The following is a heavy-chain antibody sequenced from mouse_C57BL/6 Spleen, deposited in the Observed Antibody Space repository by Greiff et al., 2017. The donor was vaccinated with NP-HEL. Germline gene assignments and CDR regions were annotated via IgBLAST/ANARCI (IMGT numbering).Heavy chain of an antibody. D-gene: IGHD2-5*01. V-gene: IGHV1-64*01. CDR2: IHPNSGST. J-gene: IGHJ3*01. CDR1: GYTFTSYW. CDR3: AREGYYSNPLFAY. Sequence: QVQLQQPGAELVKPGASVKLSCKASGYTFTSYWMHWVKQRPGQGLEWIGMIHPNSGSTNYNEKFKSKATLTVDKSSSTAYMQLSSLTSEDSAVYYCAREGYYSNPLFAYWGRGTLVTVSA.